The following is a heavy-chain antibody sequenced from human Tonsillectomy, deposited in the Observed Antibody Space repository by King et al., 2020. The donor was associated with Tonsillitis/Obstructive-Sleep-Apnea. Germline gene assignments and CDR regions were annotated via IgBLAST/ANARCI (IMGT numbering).Heavy chain of an antibody. CDR2: ISSSSSYT. V-gene: IGHV3-11*05. D-gene: IGHD6-13*01. J-gene: IGHJ4*02. CDR3: ARERYSSSWRQSGLNDY. Sequence: VQLVESGGGLVKPGGSLRLSCAASGFTFSDYYMSLIRQAPGKGLEWVSYISSSSSYTNYADSVKGRFTISRDNAKNSLYLQINSLRAEDTAVYYCARERYSSSWRQSGLNDYWGQGTLVTVSS. CDR1: GFTFSDYY.